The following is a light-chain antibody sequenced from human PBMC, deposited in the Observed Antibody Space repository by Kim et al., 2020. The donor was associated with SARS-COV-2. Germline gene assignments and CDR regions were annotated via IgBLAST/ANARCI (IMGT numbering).Light chain of an antibody. V-gene: IGKV3-11*01. CDR1: QSVSNC. CDR3: QQRSDWVT. Sequence: EIVLTQSPATLSLSPGERATPSCRASQSVSNCLAWYQQQPGQAPRLLIYDASDRATGIPARFSGSGSGTDFTLTISSLEPEDFAVYYCQQRSDWVTFGGGTKVDSK. J-gene: IGKJ4*01. CDR2: DAS.